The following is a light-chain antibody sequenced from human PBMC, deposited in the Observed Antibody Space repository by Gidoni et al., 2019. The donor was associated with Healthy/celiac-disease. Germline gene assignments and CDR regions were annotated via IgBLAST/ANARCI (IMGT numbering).Light chain of an antibody. Sequence: EIVLKQPPATLSLSPGERATLSCRASQSVSSYLAWYQQKPGQAPRLLIYDASNRATGIPARFSGSGSGTDFTLTISSLEPEDFAVYYCQQRSNWPPITFGQGTRLEIK. CDR3: QQRSNWPPIT. CDR2: DAS. V-gene: IGKV3-11*01. CDR1: QSVSSY. J-gene: IGKJ5*01.